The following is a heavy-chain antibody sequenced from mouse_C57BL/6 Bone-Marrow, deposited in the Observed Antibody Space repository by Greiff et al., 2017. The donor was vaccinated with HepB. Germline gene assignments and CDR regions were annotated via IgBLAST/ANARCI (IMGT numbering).Heavy chain of an antibody. V-gene: IGHV1-81*01. D-gene: IGHD2-3*01. J-gene: IGHJ4*01. Sequence: VQLQQSGAELARPGASVKLSCKASGYTFTSYGISWVKQRTGQGLEWIGEIYPRSGNTYYNEKFKGKATLTADKSSSTAYMELRSLTSEDSAVYFCVYDGYYLSLYYAMDYWGQGTSVTVSS. CDR1: GYTFTSYG. CDR2: IYPRSGNT. CDR3: VYDGYYLSLYYAMDY.